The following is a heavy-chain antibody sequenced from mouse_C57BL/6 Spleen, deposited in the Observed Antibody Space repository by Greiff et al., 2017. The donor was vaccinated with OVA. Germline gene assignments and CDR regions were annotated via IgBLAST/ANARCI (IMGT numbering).Heavy chain of an antibody. CDR1: GYTFTSYW. V-gene: IGHV1-61*01. D-gene: IGHD2-4*01. CDR2: IYPSDSET. CDR3: ARGDYDGAWFAY. J-gene: IGHJ3*01. Sequence: VQLQQPGAELVRPGSSVKLSCKASGYTFTSYWMEWVKQRPGQGLEWIGNIYPSDSETHYNQKFKDKATLTVDKSSSTAYMQLSSLTSEDSAVYYCARGDYDGAWFAYWGQGTLVTVSA.